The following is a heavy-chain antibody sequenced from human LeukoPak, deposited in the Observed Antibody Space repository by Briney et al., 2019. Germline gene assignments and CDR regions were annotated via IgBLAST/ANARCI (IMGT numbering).Heavy chain of an antibody. CDR3: ARGCSGGSCFGDFDY. CDR1: GFTFSGYF. CDR2: ISSDGNTK. J-gene: IGHJ4*02. V-gene: IGHV3-30-3*01. D-gene: IGHD2-15*01. Sequence: GGSLRLSCAASGFTFSGYFMHWVRQAPGKGLEWVAIISSDGNTKYYADSVKGRFTISRDNAKNSLYLQMNSLRDEDTAVYYCARGCSGGSCFGDFDYWGPGTLGTVSS.